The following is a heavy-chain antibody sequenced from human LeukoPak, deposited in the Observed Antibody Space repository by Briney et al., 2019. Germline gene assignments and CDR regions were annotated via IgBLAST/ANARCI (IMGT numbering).Heavy chain of an antibody. Sequence: SETLSLTCTVSGGSISSSSYYWGWIRQPPGKGLEWIGSIYYSGSTYYNPSLKSRVTISVDTSKNQFSLKLSSVTAADTAVYYCARAPPQYFDYWGQGTLVTVSS. CDR2: IYYSGST. V-gene: IGHV4-39*07. CDR3: ARAPPQYFDY. J-gene: IGHJ4*02. CDR1: GGSISSSSYY.